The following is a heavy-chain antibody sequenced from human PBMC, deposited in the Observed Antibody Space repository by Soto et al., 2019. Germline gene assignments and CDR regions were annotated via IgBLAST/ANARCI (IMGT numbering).Heavy chain of an antibody. CDR3: ARAAMRGSSWPVDY. CDR1: GGSISSSNW. CDR2: IYHSGST. V-gene: IGHV4-4*02. J-gene: IGHJ4*02. D-gene: IGHD6-13*01. Sequence: QVQLQESGPGLVKTSGTLSLTCAVSGGSISSSNWWSWVRQPPGKGLEWIGEIYHSGSTNYNPSLKSRFTISVDKSKNQFSLKLSSATSADTAVHYCARAAMRGSSWPVDYWGQGTLVTVAS.